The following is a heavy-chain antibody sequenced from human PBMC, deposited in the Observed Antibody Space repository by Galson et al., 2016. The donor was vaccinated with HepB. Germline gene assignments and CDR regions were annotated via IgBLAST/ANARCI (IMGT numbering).Heavy chain of an antibody. J-gene: IGHJ4*02. Sequence: SLRLSCAASGFTFSNYWMSWVRQGPGKGLEWVGNIKDDGSENNYVESVKGRFTISRDNAKNSPYLQMNSLRVEDTAVYYCTRDFGYSNYDWGQGTLVTVSA. CDR2: IKDDGSEN. CDR1: GFTFSNYW. V-gene: IGHV3-7*01. CDR3: TRDFGYSNYD. D-gene: IGHD6-13*01.